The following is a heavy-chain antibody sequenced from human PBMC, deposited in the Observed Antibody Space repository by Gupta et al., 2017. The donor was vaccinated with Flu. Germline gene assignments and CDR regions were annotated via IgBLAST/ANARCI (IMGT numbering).Heavy chain of an antibody. V-gene: IGHV7-4-1*02. CDR2: INTNTVKP. Sequence: QVQLVQPGYALKKPGASVKVSCKPSGSSFTNYGIHWVRQAPGQGLQWMGWINTNTVKPTYAQGFTGHLVCSVDTSVSTAYLQISSLKAEDTAGYYCAREADFWSGYYGDDWGRGTRVTFSS. D-gene: IGHD3-3*01. J-gene: IGHJ4*02. CDR1: GSSFTNYG. CDR3: AREADFWSGYYGDD.